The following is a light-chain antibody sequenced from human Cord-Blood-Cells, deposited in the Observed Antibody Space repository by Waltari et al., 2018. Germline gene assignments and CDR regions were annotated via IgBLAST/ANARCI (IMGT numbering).Light chain of an antibody. V-gene: IGKV1-39*01. CDR3: QQSYSTPYS. J-gene: IGKJ2*03. CDR2: AAS. CDR1: QSISSY. Sequence: DIKMTQSPSSPSASVGQRVTITCRASQSISSYLNWYQQKPGKAPKLLIYAASSLQSGVPSRFSGSGSGTDFTLTISSLQPEDFATYYCQQSYSTPYSFGQGTKLENK.